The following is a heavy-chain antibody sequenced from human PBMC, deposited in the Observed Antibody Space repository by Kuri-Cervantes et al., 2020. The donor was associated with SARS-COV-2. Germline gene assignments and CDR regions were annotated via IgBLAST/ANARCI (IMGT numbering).Heavy chain of an antibody. D-gene: IGHD1-26*01. CDR2: ISSSSSYI. CDR3: ARVSGSYSILYFDY. V-gene: IGHV3-11*06. CDR1: GFTFSDYY. J-gene: IGHJ4*02. Sequence: LSLTCAASGFTFSDYYMSWIRQAPGKGLEWVSYISSSSSYIYYADSVKGRFTISRDNAKNSLYLQMNSLRAEDTAVYYCARVSGSYSILYFDYWGQGTLVTVSS.